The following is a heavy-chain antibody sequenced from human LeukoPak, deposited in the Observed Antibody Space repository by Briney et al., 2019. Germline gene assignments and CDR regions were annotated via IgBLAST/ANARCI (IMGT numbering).Heavy chain of an antibody. V-gene: IGHV4-39*01. CDR1: GGSISSSSYY. J-gene: IGHJ3*02. D-gene: IGHD2-2*01. CDR3: ARGSVVVVPAAFQTLRTDI. CDR2: IYYSGSN. Sequence: SETLSLTCTVSGGSISSSSYYWGWIRQPPGKGREGIGSIYYSGSNYYNPSLKSRVTISVDTSKNQFSLKLSSVTAADTAVYYCARGSVVVVPAAFQTLRTDIWGQGTMVTVSS.